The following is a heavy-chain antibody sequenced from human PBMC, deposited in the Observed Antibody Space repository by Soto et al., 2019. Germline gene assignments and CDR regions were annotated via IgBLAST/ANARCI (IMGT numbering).Heavy chain of an antibody. CDR1: GFAFSSCA. CDR3: AKWDWNYYYLEY. Sequence: GGSLSLSCPASGFAFSSCAMSWVRQARGKGLEWVSGISGNGGSTYYADSVKGRFTISRDNSRNTLYLWMNSLRVDDTAVYYGAKWDWNYYYLEYWGQGALVTVSS. D-gene: IGHD1-7*01. CDR2: ISGNGGST. V-gene: IGHV3-23*01. J-gene: IGHJ4*02.